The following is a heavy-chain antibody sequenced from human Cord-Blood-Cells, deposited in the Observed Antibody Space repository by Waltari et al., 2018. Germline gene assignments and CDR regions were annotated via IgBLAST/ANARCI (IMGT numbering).Heavy chain of an antibody. CDR2: IKQDGSEK. Sequence: EVQLVESGGGLVQPGGSLRLSCAASGFTFSSYWMSWVRQAPGKGLEWGGNIKQDGSEKYYVDSVKGRFTISRDNAKDALYLQMNSLRAEDTAVYYCARGGKTSIAARPGAFDIWGQGTMVTVSS. CDR3: ARGGKTSIAARPGAFDI. J-gene: IGHJ3*02. D-gene: IGHD6-6*01. CDR1: GFTFSSYW. V-gene: IGHV3-7*01.